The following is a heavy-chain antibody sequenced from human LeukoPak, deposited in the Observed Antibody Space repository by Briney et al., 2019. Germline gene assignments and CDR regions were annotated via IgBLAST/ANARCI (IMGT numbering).Heavy chain of an antibody. CDR3: STIILGYCSSTSCSNWFDP. V-gene: IGHV1-24*01. Sequence: SVTVSCKVSGYTLTELSMHWVRQAPGKGLEWMGGFDPEDGETIYAQNFQGRVTMTEDTSPDTAYMELSRLNREDTAVYYLSTIILGYCSSTSCSNWFDPWGKGTLVPVPS. J-gene: IGHJ5*02. D-gene: IGHD2-2*01. CDR1: GYTLTELS. CDR2: FDPEDGET.